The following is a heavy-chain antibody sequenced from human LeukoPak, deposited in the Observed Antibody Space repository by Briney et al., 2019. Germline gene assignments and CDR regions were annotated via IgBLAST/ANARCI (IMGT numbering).Heavy chain of an antibody. D-gene: IGHD3-22*01. Sequence: ASVKVSCKASGYTFTRYGISWVRQAPGQRLEWMGWISGYNGHTKYAQNLQGRVTMTTDTSTSTAYMELRSLRSDDTAVYYCARGTYDSSYFDYWGQGTLVTVSS. V-gene: IGHV1-18*01. J-gene: IGHJ4*02. CDR2: ISGYNGHT. CDR3: ARGTYDSSYFDY. CDR1: GYTFTRYG.